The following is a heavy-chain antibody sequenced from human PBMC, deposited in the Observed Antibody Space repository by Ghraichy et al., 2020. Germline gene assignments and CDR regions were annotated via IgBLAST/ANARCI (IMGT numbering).Heavy chain of an antibody. CDR1: GGSFSGDY. CDR3: ARDPRYCSGGSFYSKRYYYYGMDV. Sequence: SETLSLTCAVYGGSFSGDYWSWIRQPPGKGLEWIGEINHSGSTNYNPSLKSRVTISVDTSKNHFSLKLSSVTAADTAVYYCARDPRYCSGGSFYSKRYYYYGMDVWGQGTTVTVSS. J-gene: IGHJ6*02. D-gene: IGHD2-15*01. CDR2: INHSGST. V-gene: IGHV4-34*01.